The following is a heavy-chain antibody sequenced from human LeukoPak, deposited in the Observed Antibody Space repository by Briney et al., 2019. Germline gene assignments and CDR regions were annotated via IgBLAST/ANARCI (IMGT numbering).Heavy chain of an antibody. V-gene: IGHV3-21*01. CDR1: GFTSSSYS. D-gene: IGHD3-9*01. J-gene: IGHJ4*02. Sequence: GGSLRLSCAASGFTSSSYSMNWVRQASGKGLEWVSSISSSSYIYYADSVKGRFTISRDNAKNSLYLQMNSLRAEDTAVYYCARAGYYMLSWANFDYWGQGTLVTVSS. CDR2: ISSSSYI. CDR3: ARAGYYMLSWANFDY.